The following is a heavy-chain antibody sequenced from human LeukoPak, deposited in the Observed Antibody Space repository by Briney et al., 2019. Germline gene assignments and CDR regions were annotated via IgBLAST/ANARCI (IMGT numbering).Heavy chain of an antibody. V-gene: IGHV3-48*03. CDR2: ISSSGSTI. D-gene: IGHD1-26*01. J-gene: IGHJ3*02. Sequence: GGSLRLSCAASGFTFSSYEMNWVRQAPGKGLEWVSYISSSGSTIYYADSVKGRFTISRDNAKNSLYLQMNSLRAEDTAVYYCARAIVGADDAFDIWGQGTMVTVSS. CDR3: ARAIVGADDAFDI. CDR1: GFTFSSYE.